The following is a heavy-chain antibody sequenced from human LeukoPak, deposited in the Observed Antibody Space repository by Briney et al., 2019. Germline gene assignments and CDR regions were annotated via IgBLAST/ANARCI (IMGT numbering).Heavy chain of an antibody. Sequence: ASVKVSCKASGYTFTSYYMHWVRQAPGQGLEWMGIINPSGGSTSYAQKFQGRVTMTRDTSTSTVYMELSSLRSEDTAVYYCARGFSSKGIVRRGEGSGLNWFDPWGQGTLVTVSS. CDR2: INPSGGST. CDR3: ARGFSSKGIVRRGEGSGLNWFDP. D-gene: IGHD6-19*01. CDR1: GYTFTSYY. V-gene: IGHV1-46*01. J-gene: IGHJ5*02.